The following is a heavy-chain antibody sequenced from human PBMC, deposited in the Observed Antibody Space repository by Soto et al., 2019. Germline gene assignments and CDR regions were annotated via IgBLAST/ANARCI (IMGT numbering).Heavy chain of an antibody. Sequence: QLQLQESGPGLVKPSETLSLTCTVSGGSISSSSYYWGWIRQPPGKGLEWIGSIYYSGSTYYNPSLKSRFTISVDTSKNQFSLKLSSVTAADTAVYYCARAAGFGELLSDWFDPWGQGTLVTVSS. V-gene: IGHV4-39*01. CDR3: ARAAGFGELLSDWFDP. D-gene: IGHD3-10*01. CDR1: GGSISSSSYY. J-gene: IGHJ5*02. CDR2: IYYSGST.